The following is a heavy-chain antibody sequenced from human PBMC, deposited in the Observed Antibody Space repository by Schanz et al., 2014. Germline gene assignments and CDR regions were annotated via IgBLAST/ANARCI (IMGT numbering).Heavy chain of an antibody. D-gene: IGHD4-17*01. CDR2: MNPTTGNR. J-gene: IGHJ4*02. Sequence: QVQLVQSGAEVKKPGASVRVSCKASGYSFTTYDVNWVRQATGQGLEWMGWMNPTTGNRGYAQNFQGRVTMTRDTSLKTAYMKMTDLKLEDGGIYYCAIHYGDSPLWGQGTLIAVSS. V-gene: IGHV1-8*01. CDR1: GYSFTTYD. CDR3: AIHYGDSPL.